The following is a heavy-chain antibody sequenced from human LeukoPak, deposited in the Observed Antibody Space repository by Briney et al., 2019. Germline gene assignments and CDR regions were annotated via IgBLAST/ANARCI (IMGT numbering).Heavy chain of an antibody. CDR2: LNPNSGGT. Sequence: GSVQVSCKASGYTFTGYYMHWVGQAPGQGLGWMGWLNPNSGGTDYAQKFQGRVTMTRDTSISTAYMALSRLSSDDTAVYYCARGAGEGYTYGRYYFDYWGQGTLVTVSS. CDR3: ARGAGEGYTYGRYYFDY. CDR1: GYTFTGYY. V-gene: IGHV1-2*02. J-gene: IGHJ4*02. D-gene: IGHD5-18*01.